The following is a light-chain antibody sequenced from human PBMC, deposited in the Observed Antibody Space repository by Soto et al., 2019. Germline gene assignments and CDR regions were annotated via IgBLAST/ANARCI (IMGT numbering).Light chain of an antibody. CDR2: EVS. CDR1: SSDVGNYKY. J-gene: IGLJ1*01. CDR3: FSYTSSGTYV. V-gene: IGLV2-14*01. Sequence: QAALTQPASVSGSPGQSITISCTRTSSDVGNYKYVSWYQQHPGKAPKLMIYEVSNRPSGVSNRFSGSKSGNTASLTISGLQAEDETDYYCFSYTSSGTYVFGTGTKVTV.